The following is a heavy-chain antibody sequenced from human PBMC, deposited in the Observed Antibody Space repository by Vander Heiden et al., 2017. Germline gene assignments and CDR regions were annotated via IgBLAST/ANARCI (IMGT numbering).Heavy chain of an antibody. CDR1: GCTFSSYG. D-gene: IGHD3-16*01. CDR2: ISSSSDYI. J-gene: IGHJ4*02. Sequence: EVQLVESGGGLVKPGGSLRLSCAASGCTFSSYGMHWVRQAPRKGLEWVSSISSSSDYIFYADSVKGRFTISRDNAKNSLYLQMNDLRAEDTAVYFCARSPLQGAEDYWGQGTLVTVSS. CDR3: ARSPLQGAEDY. V-gene: IGHV3-21*01.